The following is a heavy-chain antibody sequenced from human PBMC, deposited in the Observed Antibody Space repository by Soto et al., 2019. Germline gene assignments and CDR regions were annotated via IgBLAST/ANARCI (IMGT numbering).Heavy chain of an antibody. CDR3: AREDCSGGRCYGLDV. CDR2: IIPVFGTT. J-gene: IGHJ6*02. Sequence: QVQLVQSGAEVKKPGSSVKISCKASGDTFSSYGITWVRQAPGQGLERMGGIIPVFGTTNYAPNYLDRVTITADESTSTAYMELSSVKSEDTAVYYCAREDCSGGRCYGLDVWGQGTTVTVSS. V-gene: IGHV1-69*12. D-gene: IGHD2-15*01. CDR1: GDTFSSYG.